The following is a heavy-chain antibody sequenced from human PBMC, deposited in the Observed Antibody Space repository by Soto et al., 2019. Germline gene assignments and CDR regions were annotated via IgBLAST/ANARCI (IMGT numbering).Heavy chain of an antibody. CDR2: ISYDGSNK. J-gene: IGHJ5*02. Sequence: PGGSLRLSCAASGFTFSTYAMAWVRQAPGKGLEWVAVISYDGSNKYYADSVKGRFTISRDNSKNTLYLQMNSLRAEDTAVYYCARVPGPWGQGTLVTVSS. CDR3: ARVPGP. V-gene: IGHV3-30*03. CDR1: GFTFSTYA.